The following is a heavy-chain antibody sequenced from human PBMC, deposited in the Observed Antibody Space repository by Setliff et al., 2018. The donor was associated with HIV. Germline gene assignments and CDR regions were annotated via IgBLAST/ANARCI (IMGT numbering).Heavy chain of an antibody. J-gene: IGHJ6*04. V-gene: IGHV3-48*01. CDR3: VKEGYSSVSGAYMDV. D-gene: IGHD6-19*01. CDR2: IRSNSGAM. Sequence: LRLSCAASGFSFSTYSMNWVRRAPGKGLEWVSYIRSNSGAMYYADSVKGRFTISRDNAKDSLYLQMNSLRAEDTALYYCVKEGYSSVSGAYMDVWGKGTTVTVSS. CDR1: GFSFSTYS.